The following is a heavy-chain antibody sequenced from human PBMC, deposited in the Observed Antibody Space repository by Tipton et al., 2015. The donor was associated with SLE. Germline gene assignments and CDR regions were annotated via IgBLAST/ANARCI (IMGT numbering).Heavy chain of an antibody. J-gene: IGHJ3*02. CDR3: ARDSPYYDYWPGGGADAFDI. CDR2: IYYSGST. CDR1: GGSISSYY. Sequence: LRLSCTVSGGSISSYYWSWIRQPPGKGLEWIGYIYYSGSTNYNPSLKSRVTISVDTSKNQFSLKLSSVTAADTAVYYCARDSPYYDYWPGGGADAFDIWGQGTMVTVSS. D-gene: IGHD3-3*01. V-gene: IGHV4-59*01.